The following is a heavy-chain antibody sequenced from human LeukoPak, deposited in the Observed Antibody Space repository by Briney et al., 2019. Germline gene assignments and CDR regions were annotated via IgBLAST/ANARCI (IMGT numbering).Heavy chain of an antibody. D-gene: IGHD3-10*01. Sequence: RGSLRLSCAAPGFTFTKFALSWVRQAPGKGLEWVSAISINGDGTSYAASVRGRFTISRDNSKNTLYLQMNSLKTEDTAVYYCAKDLLFPRFGSESWGQGTLVTVSS. CDR3: AKDLLFPRFGSES. CDR1: GFTFTKFA. J-gene: IGHJ5*02. V-gene: IGHV3-23*01. CDR2: ISINGDGT.